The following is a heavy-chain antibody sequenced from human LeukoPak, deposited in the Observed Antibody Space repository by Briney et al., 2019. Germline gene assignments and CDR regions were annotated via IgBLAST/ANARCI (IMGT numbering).Heavy chain of an antibody. CDR3: AKRYGSGTYYNYFTY. Sequence: GGSLRLSCAASGFTFSSYALSWVRQAPGRGLEWVSAISDSGGRTYYADFVKGRFTISRDNSENTLFLQMSSLRADDTATYYCAKRYGSGTYYNYFTYCGQGTLVSVSS. J-gene: IGHJ4*02. D-gene: IGHD3-10*01. CDR2: ISDSGGRT. CDR1: GFTFSSYA. V-gene: IGHV3-23*01.